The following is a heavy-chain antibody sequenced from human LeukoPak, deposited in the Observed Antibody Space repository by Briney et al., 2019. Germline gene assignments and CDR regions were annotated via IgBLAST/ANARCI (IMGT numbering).Heavy chain of an antibody. CDR3: ARGVGYSYGLYFDY. Sequence: ASVKVSCKASGGTFSSYAISWVRQAPGQGLEWMGGIISIFGTANYAQKFQGRVTITADESTSTAYMELSSLRSEDTAVYYCARGVGYSYGLYFDYWGQGTLVTVSS. CDR2: IISIFGTA. CDR1: GGTFSSYA. D-gene: IGHD5-18*01. J-gene: IGHJ4*02. V-gene: IGHV1-69*13.